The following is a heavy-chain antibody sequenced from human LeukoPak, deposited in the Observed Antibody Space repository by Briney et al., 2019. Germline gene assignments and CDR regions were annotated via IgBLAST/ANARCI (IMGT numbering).Heavy chain of an antibody. V-gene: IGHV3-72*01. CDR3: TRGHYYGSGTYFDEDTFDI. Sequence: GGSLRLSCAASGFTFSDHYMDWIRQVPGKGLEWVGRAKNKVDSYTIQYAASVRGRFSISRDDSKNSLYLQTNSLKTEDTAVYYCTRGHYYGSGTYFDEDTFDIWGRGTMVTVSS. CDR2: AKNKVDSYTI. J-gene: IGHJ3*02. CDR1: GFTFSDHY. D-gene: IGHD3-10*01.